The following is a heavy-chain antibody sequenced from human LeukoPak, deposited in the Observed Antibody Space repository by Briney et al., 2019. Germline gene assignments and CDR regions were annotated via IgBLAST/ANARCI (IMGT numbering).Heavy chain of an antibody. CDR2: ISSSGSTM. CDR1: GFTFSSYE. V-gene: IGHV3-48*03. J-gene: IGHJ4*02. CDR3: ASSSWYALDY. Sequence: QAGGSLRLSCAASGFTFSSYEMNWVRQAPGKELEWISYISSSGSTMYYADSVKGRFTISRDNAKNSLYLQMNSLRAEDTAIYYCASSSWYALDYWGQGTLVTVSS. D-gene: IGHD6-13*01.